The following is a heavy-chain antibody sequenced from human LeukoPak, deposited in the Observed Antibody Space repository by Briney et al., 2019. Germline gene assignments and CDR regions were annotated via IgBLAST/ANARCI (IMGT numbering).Heavy chain of an antibody. CDR3: ARGYYYGSETYWHINWFDP. CDR1: AGTFSNDV. D-gene: IGHD3-10*01. Sequence: SSVKVSCKASAGTFSNDVISWVRQAPGQGLEWMGGVIPMFGTANDAQKFQGRVTITTDESTSTGYMEMSSLRSEDTAVYYCARGYYYGSETYWHINWFDPWGQGTPVTVSS. V-gene: IGHV1-69*05. CDR2: VIPMFGTA. J-gene: IGHJ5*02.